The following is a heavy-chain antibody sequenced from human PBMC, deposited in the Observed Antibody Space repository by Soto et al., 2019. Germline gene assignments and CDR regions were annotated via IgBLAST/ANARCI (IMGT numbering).Heavy chain of an antibody. J-gene: IGHJ4*02. Sequence: EVQLVESGGGLVQPGGSLSLPCAASGFTFSTYWMTWVRQLPGKGLEWVASINQDGSERYYVDSVRGRFTISRDNAKNSLYLQMNSLRAEDTAVYYCVCGGNFFVYWGQGTLVTVSP. CDR2: INQDGSER. D-gene: IGHD3-16*01. V-gene: IGHV3-7*01. CDR1: GFTFSTYW. CDR3: VCGGNFFVY.